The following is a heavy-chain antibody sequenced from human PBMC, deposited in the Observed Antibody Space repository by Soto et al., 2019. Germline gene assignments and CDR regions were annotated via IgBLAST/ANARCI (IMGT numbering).Heavy chain of an antibody. D-gene: IGHD6-6*01. V-gene: IGHV4-30-4*01. J-gene: IGHJ5*02. CDR1: GGSIGSGDHY. CDR3: ARERPDGARLDP. Sequence: SETLSLTCTVSGGSIGSGDHYWSWIRQPPGKGLEWIGYIYHSGSTYYNPSLKSRVTISVDTSKNQFSLKLSSVTAADTAVYYCARERPDGARLDPWGQGTLVTVSS. CDR2: IYHSGST.